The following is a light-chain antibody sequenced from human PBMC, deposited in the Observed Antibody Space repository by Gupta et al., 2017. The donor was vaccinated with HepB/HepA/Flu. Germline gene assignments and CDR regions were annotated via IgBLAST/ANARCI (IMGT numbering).Light chain of an antibody. CDR2: KAS. Sequence: DLQMTQSPSTLSASVGDRVTITCRASQSISNWLAWYQQKPGKAPKLLIYKASSLESGVPSRFSGSVSGTEFTLTISSLQSDDFATYYCQQYNSDSRNFGQGTKLEIK. CDR3: QQYNSDSRN. J-gene: IGKJ2*02. V-gene: IGKV1-5*03. CDR1: QSISNW.